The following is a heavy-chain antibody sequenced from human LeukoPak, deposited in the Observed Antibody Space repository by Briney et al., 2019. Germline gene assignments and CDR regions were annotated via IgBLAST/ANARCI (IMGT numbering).Heavy chain of an antibody. D-gene: IGHD3-22*01. CDR3: VNGGVYYEDISGDY. V-gene: IGHV1-2*06. CDR1: GYTFTDYY. J-gene: IGHJ4*02. Sequence: GASVKVSCKASGYTFTDYYMHWVRQAPGQGLEWLGRIKPKSGGTTYAQKFQGRVTMIRDTSITTAYMELSSLRSDDTAVYYCVNGGVYYEDISGDYWGQGTLVTVSS. CDR2: IKPKSGGT.